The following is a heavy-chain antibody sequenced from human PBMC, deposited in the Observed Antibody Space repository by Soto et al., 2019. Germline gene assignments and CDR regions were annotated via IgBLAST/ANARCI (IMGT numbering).Heavy chain of an antibody. CDR2: ISSGSGGST. V-gene: IGHV3-23*01. J-gene: IGHJ6*02. Sequence: PGGSLRLSCAASGFTFSNYPMSWVRQAPGKGLEWVSTISSGSGGSTHYADSVKGRFIISRDNSKNTVYLQMNSLRAEDTAVYYCAKGVYYDNSGHLYGMDVWGQGTTVTVSS. D-gene: IGHD3-22*01. CDR3: AKGVYYDNSGHLYGMDV. CDR1: GFTFSNYP.